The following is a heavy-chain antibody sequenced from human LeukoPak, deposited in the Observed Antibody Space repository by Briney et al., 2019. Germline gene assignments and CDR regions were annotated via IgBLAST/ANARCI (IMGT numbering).Heavy chain of an antibody. CDR1: GFTFSSYA. CDR3: ARRSASLWFGELSVSIDY. Sequence: GGSLRLSCAASGFTFSSYAMSWVRQAPGKGLEWVSSISSSSSYIYYADSVKGRFTISRDNAKNSLYLQMNSLRAEDTAVYYCARRSASLWFGELSVSIDYWGQGTLVTVSS. J-gene: IGHJ4*02. D-gene: IGHD3-10*01. V-gene: IGHV3-21*01. CDR2: ISSSSSYI.